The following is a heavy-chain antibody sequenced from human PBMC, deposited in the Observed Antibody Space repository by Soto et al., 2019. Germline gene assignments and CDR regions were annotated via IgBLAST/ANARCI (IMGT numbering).Heavy chain of an antibody. CDR2: SNHSGST. J-gene: IGHJ4*02. CDR3: TRGPMMYYGAGTYGYFDS. Sequence: QVQLQQWGAGLLKPSETLSLTCAVHGGSFTGYYWSWIRQPPGKGLEWMGESNHSGSTNYNPSLKSRVTISLDTSKNQFSLNLTSVTAADTAFYYCTRGPMMYYGAGTYGYFDSWGQGTLVPVSS. D-gene: IGHD3-10*01. V-gene: IGHV4-34*01. CDR1: GGSFTGYY.